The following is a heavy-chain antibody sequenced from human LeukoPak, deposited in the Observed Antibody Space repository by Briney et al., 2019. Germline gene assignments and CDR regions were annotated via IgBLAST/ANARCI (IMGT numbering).Heavy chain of an antibody. Sequence: GGSLRLFCAASGFTFSSYSMNWVRQAPGKGLEWVSSISSSSSYIYYADSVKGRFTISRDNAKNSLYLQMNSLRAKDTAVYYCARAPPRPDYYDSSGYYSPDYYFDYWGQGTLVTVSS. CDR1: GFTFSSYS. J-gene: IGHJ4*02. V-gene: IGHV3-21*01. D-gene: IGHD3-22*01. CDR3: ARAPPRPDYYDSSGYYSPDYYFDY. CDR2: ISSSSSYI.